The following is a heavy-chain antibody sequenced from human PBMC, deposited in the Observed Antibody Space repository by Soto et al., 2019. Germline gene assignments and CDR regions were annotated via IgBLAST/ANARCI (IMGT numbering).Heavy chain of an antibody. CDR1: GGSISSGGYY. CDR3: ARDQGRGFGELFGGMDV. D-gene: IGHD3-10*01. J-gene: IGHJ6*02. V-gene: IGHV4-31*03. Sequence: QVQLQESGPGLVRPSQTVSLTCTVSGGSISSGGYYWSWIRQHPGKGLEWIGYIYYSGSTYYNPSLKSRVTISVGTSKNQFSLKRSSVTAADTAVYYCARDQGRGFGELFGGMDVWGQGTTVTVSS. CDR2: IYYSGST.